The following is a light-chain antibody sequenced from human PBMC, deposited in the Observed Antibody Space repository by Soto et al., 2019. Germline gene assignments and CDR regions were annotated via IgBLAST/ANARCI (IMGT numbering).Light chain of an antibody. J-gene: IGLJ3*02. Sequence: QSALTQPASVSGSPGQSITISCTGTSSDVCGYNYVSWYQQHPGKAAKLMIYDVSNRPSGVSNRFSGSKSGNTASLTISGLQAEDEADYYCSSYTSSSTQWVFGGGTKLTVL. CDR3: SSYTSSSTQWV. CDR1: SSDVCGYNY. V-gene: IGLV2-14*01. CDR2: DVS.